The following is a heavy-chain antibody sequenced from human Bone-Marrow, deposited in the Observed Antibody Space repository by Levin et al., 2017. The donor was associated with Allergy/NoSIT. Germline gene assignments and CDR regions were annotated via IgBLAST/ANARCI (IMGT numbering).Heavy chain of an antibody. CDR3: ARRKRGYGSGSYSNAFDI. D-gene: IGHD3-10*01. Sequence: GGSLRLSCKGSGYSFTSYWIGWVRQMPGKGLEWMGIIYPGDSDTRYSPSFQGQVTISADKSISTAYLQWSSLKASDTAMYYCARRKRGYGSGSYSNAFDIWGQGTMVTVSS. J-gene: IGHJ3*02. CDR1: GYSFTSYW. V-gene: IGHV5-51*01. CDR2: IYPGDSDT.